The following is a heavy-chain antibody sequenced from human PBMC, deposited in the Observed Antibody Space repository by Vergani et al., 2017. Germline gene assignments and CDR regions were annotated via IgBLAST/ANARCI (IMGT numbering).Heavy chain of an antibody. V-gene: IGHV5-51*01. Sequence: EGQLVQSGAEVKKPGESLKISCKGFGYRFSSSWIGWVRQMPGKGLEWMGFNFPDDSDTRYSPSFQGQVTISADKSITTVYLQWSSLKASDTAMYYCASRRSLQREFDIWGQGTLVTVSS. CDR3: ASRRSLQREFDI. CDR1: GYRFSSSW. CDR2: NFPDDSDT. D-gene: IGHD5-24*01. J-gene: IGHJ4*02.